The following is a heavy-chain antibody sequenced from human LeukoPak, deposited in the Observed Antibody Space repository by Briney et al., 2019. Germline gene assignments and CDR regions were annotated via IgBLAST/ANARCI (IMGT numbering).Heavy chain of an antibody. Sequence: GGSLRLSCAASGVTFSSYSMNWVRQAPGKGLEWVSSISSSSSYIYYADSVKGRFTISRDNAKNSLYLQMNSLRAEDTAVYYCARGARIAVAGNTYYYYGMDVWGQGTTVTVSS. CDR1: GVTFSSYS. CDR3: ARGARIAVAGNTYYYYGMDV. CDR2: ISSSSSYI. J-gene: IGHJ6*02. D-gene: IGHD6-19*01. V-gene: IGHV3-21*01.